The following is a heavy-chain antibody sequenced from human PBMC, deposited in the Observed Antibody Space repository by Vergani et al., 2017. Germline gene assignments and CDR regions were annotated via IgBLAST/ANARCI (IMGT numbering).Heavy chain of an antibody. CDR1: GFTFSSYA. V-gene: IGHV3-15*01. J-gene: IGHJ4*02. D-gene: IGHD6-13*01. Sequence: VQLVESGGGVVQPGRSLRLSCAASGFTFSSYAMHWVRQAPGKGLEWVGRIKSKTDGGTTDYAAPVKGRFTISRDNSKNTLYLQMNSLRAEDTAVYYCAKDQSLRVAAAAYFDYWGQGTLVTVSS. CDR3: AKDQSLRVAAAAYFDY. CDR2: IKSKTDGGTT.